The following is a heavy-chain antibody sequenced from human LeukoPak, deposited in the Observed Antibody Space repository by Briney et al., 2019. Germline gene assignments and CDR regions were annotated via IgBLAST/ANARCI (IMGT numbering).Heavy chain of an antibody. D-gene: IGHD1-26*01. Sequence: SETLSLTCTVSGGSISSYYWSWIRQPAGKGLEWIGRIYTSGSTNYNPSLKSRVTMSVDTSKNQFSLKLSSVTAADTAVYYCARGLSTGAADSGDDWYYYYYYMDVWGKGTTVTVSS. CDR3: ARGLSTGAADSGDDWYYYYYYMDV. CDR2: IYTSGST. J-gene: IGHJ6*03. CDR1: GGSISSYY. V-gene: IGHV4-4*07.